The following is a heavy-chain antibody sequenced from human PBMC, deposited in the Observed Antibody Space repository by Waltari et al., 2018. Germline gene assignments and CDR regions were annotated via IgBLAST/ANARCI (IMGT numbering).Heavy chain of an antibody. CDR3: ARVGPYCSSTSCSDAFDI. CDR1: GGSISSSSYY. Sequence: QLQLQESGPGLVKPSETLSLTCTVSGGSISSSSYYWGWIRPPPGKGLEWIGSIYYSGSTYYNPSLKSRVTISVDTSKNQFSLKLSSVTAADTAVYYCARVGPYCSSTSCSDAFDIWGQGTMVTVSS. D-gene: IGHD2-2*01. CDR2: IYYSGST. V-gene: IGHV4-39*07. J-gene: IGHJ3*02.